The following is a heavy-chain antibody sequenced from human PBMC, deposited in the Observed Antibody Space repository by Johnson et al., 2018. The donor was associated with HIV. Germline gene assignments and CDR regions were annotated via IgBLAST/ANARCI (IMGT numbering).Heavy chain of an antibody. CDR2: IGAAGDT. CDR3: ARGDRSTYYRRGAFDI. CDR1: GFTFSSYD. Sequence: VLLVESGGGLVQPGGSLRLSCVASGFTFSSYDMHWVRQTTGKGLEWVSVIGAAGDTYYRDSVKGRCTISRDNSKITLYLQMNRLRAEDTAAYSCARGDRSTYYRRGAFDIWGQGTMVTVSS. V-gene: IGHV3-13*01. D-gene: IGHD1-26*01. J-gene: IGHJ3*02.